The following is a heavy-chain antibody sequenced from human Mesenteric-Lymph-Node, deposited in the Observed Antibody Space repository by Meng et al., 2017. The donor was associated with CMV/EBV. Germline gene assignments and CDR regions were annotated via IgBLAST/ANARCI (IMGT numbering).Heavy chain of an antibody. CDR2: IYYSGRT. J-gene: IGHJ3*02. CDR1: AGSVSSGSYY. CDR3: ARDPGPLADTGRSNAFDI. V-gene: IGHV4-61*01. Sequence: SETLSLTCTVSAGSVSSGSYYWTWIRQPPGKGLEWIGYIYYSGRTNYNPSLTSRVTMSLDTSKNQFSLRLSSVTAADTAVYYCARDPGPLADTGRSNAFDIWGQGTVVTVSS. D-gene: IGHD6-19*01.